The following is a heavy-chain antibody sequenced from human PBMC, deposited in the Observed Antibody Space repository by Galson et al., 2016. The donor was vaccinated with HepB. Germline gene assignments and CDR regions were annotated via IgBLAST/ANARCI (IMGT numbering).Heavy chain of an antibody. CDR1: GYTFTRYW. CDR3: ARDQNHYDSSGNLAY. V-gene: IGHV1-46*01. CDR2: INPSGGGT. Sequence: SVKVSCKASGYTFTRYWLHWVRQAPGQGLEWMGIINPSGGGTNYAPKFQGRVTMTRDTSTNTVYMELRSLRFEDTAVFYCARDQNHYDSSGNLAYWGQGTLVTVSS. D-gene: IGHD3-22*01. J-gene: IGHJ4*02.